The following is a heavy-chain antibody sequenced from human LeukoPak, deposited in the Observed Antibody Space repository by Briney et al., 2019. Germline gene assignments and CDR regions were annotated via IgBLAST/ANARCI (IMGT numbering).Heavy chain of an antibody. V-gene: IGHV3-15*04. J-gene: IGHJ6*03. D-gene: IGHD3-16*01. CDR2: IEGETDGGTT. Sequence: GGSLRLSCAASGFTFSDSWMSWVRQAPGKGLEWVGRIEGETDGGTTDYAAPVKGRFTISRDDLKNTLYLQMNSLKTEDTAVYYCTRVGDYYYYYMDVWGKGTTVTISS. CDR1: GFTFSDSW. CDR3: TRVGDYYYYYMDV.